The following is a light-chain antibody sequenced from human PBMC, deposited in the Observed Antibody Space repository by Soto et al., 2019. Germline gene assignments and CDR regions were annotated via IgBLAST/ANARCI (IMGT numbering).Light chain of an antibody. CDR3: QQYNNFLFT. V-gene: IGKV1-5*02. Sequence: DIQMTQSPSAVSASVGDTVTIICRASQSISKWLAWYQQKPGTAPKLLIYEASKLESGVSPRFNGSGSGTEFTLTITSLQAGDFATYYCQQYNNFLFTVGPGTKVDIK. CDR2: EAS. J-gene: IGKJ3*01. CDR1: QSISKW.